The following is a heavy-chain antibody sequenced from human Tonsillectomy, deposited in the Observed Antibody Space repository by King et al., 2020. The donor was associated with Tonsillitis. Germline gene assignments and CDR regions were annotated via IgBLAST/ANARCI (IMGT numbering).Heavy chain of an antibody. J-gene: IGHJ5*02. D-gene: IGHD2-15*01. CDR2: IYPGDSDT. CDR3: ARLVDGRAAWFDP. V-gene: IGHV5-51*03. CDR1: GYTFSNFW. Sequence: QLVQSGAEVRKPGESLKISCKSSGYTFSNFWIGWVRQTPGKGLEWMGIIYPGDSDTRYSPSFQGQVTISADKSISTAYLQWGSLKASDTAMYYCARLVDGRAAWFDPWGQGTLVTVSS.